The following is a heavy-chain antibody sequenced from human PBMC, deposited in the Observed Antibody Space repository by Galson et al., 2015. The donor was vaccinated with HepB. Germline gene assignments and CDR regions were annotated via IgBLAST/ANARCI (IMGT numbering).Heavy chain of an antibody. CDR2: ISRSAVYT. D-gene: IGHD4-17*01. J-gene: IGHJ4*02. Sequence: SLRLSCAASGFTFSDYYMSWIRQAPGKGLEWISYISRSAVYTNYADSVKGRFTISRDNARNSLFLQINSLRAEDTAVYYCTRVADADYGDHSYFDYWGQGTLVTVSS. V-gene: IGHV3-11*06. CDR1: GFTFSDYY. CDR3: TRVADADYGDHSYFDY.